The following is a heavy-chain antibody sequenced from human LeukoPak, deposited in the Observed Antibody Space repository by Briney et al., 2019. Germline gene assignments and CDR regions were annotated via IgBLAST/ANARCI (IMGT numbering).Heavy chain of an antibody. CDR1: GYIFNSYG. Sequence: ASVKVSCKASGYIFNSYGISWVRQAPGQGLEWMGGVSAYNGHTNYVQKFQGRVTMTTDTSTTTASMELRRLRSEDTAVYDCVRVIPQKWELPGKWFDPWGQGTLVTVSS. V-gene: IGHV1-18*01. CDR3: VRVIPQKWELPGKWFDP. D-gene: IGHD1-26*01. CDR2: VSAYNGHT. J-gene: IGHJ5*02.